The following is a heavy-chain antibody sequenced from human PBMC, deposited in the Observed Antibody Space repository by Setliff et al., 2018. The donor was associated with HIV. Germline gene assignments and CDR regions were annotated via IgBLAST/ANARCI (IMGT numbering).Heavy chain of an antibody. CDR1: GVSISSGGYY. D-gene: IGHD6-19*01. CDR3: AMAVADRGVYYLDY. J-gene: IGHJ4*01. V-gene: IGHV4-31*03. Sequence: SETLSLTCIVSGVSISSGGYYWSWVRQHPGKGLEWIGYIYYSGSAYYNPSLQNRIDISVDASTNQFSLKLTSVTAADTAVYYCAMAVADRGVYYLDYWGQGTLVTV. CDR2: IYYSGSA.